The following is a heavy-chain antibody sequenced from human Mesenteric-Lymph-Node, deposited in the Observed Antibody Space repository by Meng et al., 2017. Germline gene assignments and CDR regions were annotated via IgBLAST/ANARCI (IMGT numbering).Heavy chain of an antibody. J-gene: IGHJ4*02. CDR2: IYYSGRT. CDR3: ARLWFGERPPDY. Sequence: QLQLQESAPGQVKPPETLSPTCTAAGGPSSGSTYYWGWIRQPPGRGLEWIGSIYYSGRTYYNPSLKSRVTMSVNTSKNQFSLKLSSVTAADTAVYYCARLWFGERPPDYWGQGTLVTVSS. D-gene: IGHD3-10*01. CDR1: GGPSSGSTYY. V-gene: IGHV4-39*01.